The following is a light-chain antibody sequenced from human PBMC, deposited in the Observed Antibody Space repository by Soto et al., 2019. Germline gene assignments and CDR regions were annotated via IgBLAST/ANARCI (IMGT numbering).Light chain of an antibody. CDR1: QSISTY. CDR2: AAS. CDR3: QQYNNWPQT. Sequence: EIVLTQSPGTLSLSPGERATLSCRAGQSISTYLSWYQQKPGQAPRLLIYAASNRATGVPARFSGSWSGTEFTLTISSLQSEDFAVYYCQQYNNWPQTFGQGTKVDIK. J-gene: IGKJ1*01. V-gene: IGKV3-15*01.